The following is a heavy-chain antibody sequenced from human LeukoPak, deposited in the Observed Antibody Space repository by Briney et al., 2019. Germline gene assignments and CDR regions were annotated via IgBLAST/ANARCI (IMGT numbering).Heavy chain of an antibody. CDR3: ARDTSSGWYSDY. D-gene: IGHD6-19*01. Sequence: SVKVSCQSSGYTFTSCGISWVRQAPGQGLEGMGWISAYNGNTNYAQKLQGRVTMTTDTSTSTAYMELRSLRSDDTAVYYCARDTSSGWYSDYWGQGTLVTVSS. J-gene: IGHJ4*02. CDR2: ISAYNGNT. CDR1: GYTFTSCG. V-gene: IGHV1-18*01.